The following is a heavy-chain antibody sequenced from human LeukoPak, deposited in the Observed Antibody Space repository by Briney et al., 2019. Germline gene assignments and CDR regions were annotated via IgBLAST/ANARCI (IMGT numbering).Heavy chain of an antibody. CDR2: IYYSGST. CDR1: GDSISSDY. V-gene: IGHV4-59*08. D-gene: IGHD6-6*01. J-gene: IGHJ4*02. CDR3: ARAMSIAARLQTIFDY. Sequence: KSSETLSLTCAVSGDSISSDYWSWVRQPPGKGLEWIGYIYYSGSTNYNPSLKSRVTISVDTSKNQFSLNLTSVTAADTAVYYCARAMSIAARLQTIFDYWGQGTLVTVSS.